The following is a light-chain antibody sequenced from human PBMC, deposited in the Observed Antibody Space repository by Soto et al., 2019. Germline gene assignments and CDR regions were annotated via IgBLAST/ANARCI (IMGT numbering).Light chain of an antibody. Sequence: QSALTQPPSASGSPGQSVTISCTGTSSDVGAYNYVSWYQQYTGKAPKLMIYDVSKRPSGVPDRFSGSKSGNTASLTVSGLRADDEAVYYCSSYTSSSTWVFGGGTQLTVL. V-gene: IGLV2-8*01. CDR1: SSDVGAYNY. CDR2: DVS. J-gene: IGLJ3*02. CDR3: SSYTSSSTWV.